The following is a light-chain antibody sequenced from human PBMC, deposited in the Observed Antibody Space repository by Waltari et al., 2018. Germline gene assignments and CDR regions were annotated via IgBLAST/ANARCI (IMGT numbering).Light chain of an antibody. Sequence: SFVLTQSPSVSVAPGQTARITCGGYTPGSQSVPRYQPTPAQAPAVVIFDDSDRPSRIPDRFSGSKSENTATLTIRGAEAGDEADYYCQVWDRGPDQPHWVFGGGTTLTVV. CDR3: QVWDRGPDQPHWV. V-gene: IGLV3-21*02. CDR1: TPGSQS. CDR2: DDS. J-gene: IGLJ3*02.